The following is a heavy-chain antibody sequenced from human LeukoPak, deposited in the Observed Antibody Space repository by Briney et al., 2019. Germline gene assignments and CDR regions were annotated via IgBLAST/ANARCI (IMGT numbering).Heavy chain of an antibody. V-gene: IGHV1-69*05. Sequence: GASVRVSCKASGGTFSSYAISWVRQAPGQGLEWMGRIIPIFGTANYAQKFQGRVTITTDESTSTAYMELSSLRSEDTAVYYCARDKSSSSWYYWFDPWGQGTLSPSPQ. CDR3: ARDKSSSSWYYWFDP. D-gene: IGHD6-13*01. CDR1: GGTFSSYA. J-gene: IGHJ5*02. CDR2: IIPIFGTA.